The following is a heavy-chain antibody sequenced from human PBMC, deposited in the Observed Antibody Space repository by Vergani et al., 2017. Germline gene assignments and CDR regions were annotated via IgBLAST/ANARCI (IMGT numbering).Heavy chain of an antibody. V-gene: IGHV3-48*01. D-gene: IGHD1-26*01. CDR1: GFTFTSYS. CDR2: ISGVGDTI. J-gene: IGHJ4*02. Sequence: EVRLAESGGGLVQPGGSLRLSCAVSGFTFTSYSMNWVRQAPGKGLEWVSYISGVGDTINYADSVKGRFTISRDNSLHLQMNSLRVEDTAVYYCARGIVGGLEFDNWGQGTLVTVSS. CDR3: ARGIVGGLEFDN.